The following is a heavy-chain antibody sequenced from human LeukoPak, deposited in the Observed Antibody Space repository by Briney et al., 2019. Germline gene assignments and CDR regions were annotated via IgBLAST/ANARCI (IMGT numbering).Heavy chain of an antibody. J-gene: IGHJ5*02. CDR3: ATSGATTVTTWGGTWFDP. D-gene: IGHD4-17*01. Sequence: SETLSLTSTVSGGSISSSGYYWGWIRQPPGKGLEWIGYIYYTGITNYNPSLKSRVTISADTSKNQFSLKLSSVTAADTAVYYCATSGATTVTTWGGTWFDPWGQGTLVTVSS. V-gene: IGHV4-61*05. CDR1: GGSISSSGYY. CDR2: IYYTGIT.